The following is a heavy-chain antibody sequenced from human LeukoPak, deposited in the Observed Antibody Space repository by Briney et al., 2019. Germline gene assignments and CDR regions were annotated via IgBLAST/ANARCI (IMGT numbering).Heavy chain of an antibody. Sequence: GGSLRLSCAASGFTFSSYWMSWVRQAPGKGLEWVANIKQDGSEKYYVDSVKGRFTISRDNAKNSLYLQMNSLRAEDTAVYYCASGIVVVPAARPLNDYWGQGTLVTVSS. CDR3: ASGIVVVPAARPLNDY. D-gene: IGHD2-2*01. CDR2: IKQDGSEK. CDR1: GFTFSSYW. J-gene: IGHJ4*02. V-gene: IGHV3-7*01.